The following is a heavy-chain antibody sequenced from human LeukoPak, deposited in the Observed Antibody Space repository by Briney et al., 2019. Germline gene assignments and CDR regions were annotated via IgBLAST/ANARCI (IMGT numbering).Heavy chain of an antibody. CDR3: ARVAKYCSGGTCSYFDY. V-gene: IGHV1-2*02. J-gene: IGHJ4*02. D-gene: IGHD2-15*01. CDR1: GYTFTGYY. CDR2: INPNSGGT. Sequence: ASVKVSCKASGYTFTGYYVHWVRQAPGQGLEWMGWINPNSGGTNFAHRFQGRVTMTRDTSISTAYVELSRLRSDDTAVYYCARVAKYCSGGTCSYFDYWGQGNLVTVSS.